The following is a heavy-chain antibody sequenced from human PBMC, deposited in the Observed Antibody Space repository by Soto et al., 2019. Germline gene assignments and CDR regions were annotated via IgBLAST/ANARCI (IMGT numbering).Heavy chain of an antibody. CDR2: ISGDDDK. J-gene: IGHJ3*01. D-gene: IGHD2-2*01. CDR1: GVSLITNGMS. CDR3: THSILVVPTTRNAFDL. V-gene: IGHV2-5*02. Sequence: QITLKESGPTLVKPTQTLTLTCTFSGVSLITNGMSVGWIRQPPGTALEWLALISGDDDKRYSPSLKSRIIITKDTSKNQVVLVMTNMDPLDTATYDCTHSILVVPTTRNAFDLWGQGTMVTVSS.